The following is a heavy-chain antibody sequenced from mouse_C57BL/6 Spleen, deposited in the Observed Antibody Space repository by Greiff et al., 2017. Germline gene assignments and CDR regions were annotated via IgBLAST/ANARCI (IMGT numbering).Heavy chain of an antibody. J-gene: IGHJ2*01. Sequence: QVQLQQPGAELVKPGASVQLSCKASGYTFTSYWMHWVKQRPGQGLEWIGMIHPNSGSTNYNEKFKSKATLTVDKSSSTAYMQLSSLTSEDSAVYYCARAEVITTGADYWGQGTTLTVSS. CDR3: ARAEVITTGADY. D-gene: IGHD1-1*01. V-gene: IGHV1-64*01. CDR2: IHPNSGST. CDR1: GYTFTSYW.